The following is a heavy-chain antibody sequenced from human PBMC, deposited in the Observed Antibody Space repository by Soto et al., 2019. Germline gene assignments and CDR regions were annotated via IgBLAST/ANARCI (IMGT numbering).Heavy chain of an antibody. CDR1: GGTFSRYS. J-gene: IGHJ6*02. Sequence: SVKVSCKASGGTFSRYSITWVLQAPGHGLEWIGRIIPIFGIPTYAQKFQGRVTITADESTSTAYMELSSLRSDDTAVYYCAREDRDRETGLVPAAIDGMDVWGQGTTVTVSS. V-gene: IGHV1-69*13. CDR2: IIPIFGIP. CDR3: AREDRDRETGLVPAAIDGMDV. D-gene: IGHD2-2*01.